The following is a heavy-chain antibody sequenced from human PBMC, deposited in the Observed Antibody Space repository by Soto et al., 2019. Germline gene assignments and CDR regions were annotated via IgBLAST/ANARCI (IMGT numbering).Heavy chain of an antibody. Sequence: EVQLVESGGGLVQPGRSLRLSCVASGFSFGDYGMHWVRQPPGMGPEWVSGISWNSGNIGYAETVKGRFTISRDNAKNSLYLQMNSLRAEDTALYYCVKDGLTSVFGLVHDGSDIWGHGTMVTVSS. CDR1: GFSFGDYG. CDR2: ISWNSGNI. V-gene: IGHV3-9*01. D-gene: IGHD3-3*01. J-gene: IGHJ3*02. CDR3: VKDGLTSVFGLVHDGSDI.